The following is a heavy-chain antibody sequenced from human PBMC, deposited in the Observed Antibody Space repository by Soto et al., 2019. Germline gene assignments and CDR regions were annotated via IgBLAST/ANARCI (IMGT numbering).Heavy chain of an antibody. CDR3: NTDSGDTWYRYNFAY. V-gene: IGHV3-15*01. D-gene: IGHD6-13*01. J-gene: IGHJ4*02. CDR1: GFSFDNAW. Sequence: GGSLRLSCITSGFSFDNAWMSWVHQTPGKGLEWVGRIKSQTAGGRIEYAAHVKGRFIISRDDSKNTLYLQMNSLKIEDTAVYYCNTDSGDTWYRYNFAYWGQRAPVTVSS. CDR2: IKSQTAGGRI.